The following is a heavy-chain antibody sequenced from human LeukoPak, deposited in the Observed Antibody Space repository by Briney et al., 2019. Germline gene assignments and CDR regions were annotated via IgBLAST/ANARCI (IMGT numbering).Heavy chain of an antibody. CDR2: IYYSGST. CDR3: ARGGPTGYVDY. CDR1: GGTISSYY. D-gene: IGHD3-9*01. J-gene: IGHJ4*02. V-gene: IGHV4-59*08. Sequence: SETLSLTCTVSGGTISSYYWSWIRQPPGKGLEWIGYIYYSGSTKYNPSLKSRVTISLDTSKNQVYLKLSSVTAADTAVYYCARGGPTGYVDYWGQGTLVTVSS.